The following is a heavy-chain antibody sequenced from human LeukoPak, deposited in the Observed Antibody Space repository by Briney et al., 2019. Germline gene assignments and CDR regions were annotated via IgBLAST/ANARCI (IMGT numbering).Heavy chain of an antibody. Sequence: GGSLRLSCAASGFTLSSYWMHWVRQAPGKGLVWVSRIKSDGRTNYADSVKGRFTISRDNAKNTVSLQMNSLRAEDTGVYYCTRAPSEIGGYYPEYFRHWGQGTLVIVSS. D-gene: IGHD3-22*01. V-gene: IGHV3-74*01. CDR3: TRAPSEIGGYYPEYFRH. CDR1: GFTLSSYW. J-gene: IGHJ1*01. CDR2: IKSDGRT.